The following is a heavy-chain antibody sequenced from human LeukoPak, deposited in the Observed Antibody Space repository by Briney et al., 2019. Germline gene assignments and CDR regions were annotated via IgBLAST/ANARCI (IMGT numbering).Heavy chain of an antibody. Sequence: SETLSLTCAVSGGSISSGGYSWSWIRQPPGKGLEWIGYIYHSGSTYYNPSLKSRVTISVDRSKNQFSLKLSSVTAADTAVYYCARVSLGSKRLHWFDSWGQGTLVTVSS. J-gene: IGHJ5*01. V-gene: IGHV4-30-2*01. CDR2: IYHSGST. CDR3: ARVSLGSKRLHWFDS. D-gene: IGHD2-15*01. CDR1: GGSISSGGYS.